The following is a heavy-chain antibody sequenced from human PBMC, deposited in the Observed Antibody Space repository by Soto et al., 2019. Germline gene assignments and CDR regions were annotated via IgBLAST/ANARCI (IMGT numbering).Heavy chain of an antibody. CDR1: GGTFSSYA. V-gene: IGHV1-69*01. CDR2: IIPIFGTA. Sequence: QVQLVQSGAEVKKPGSSVKVSCKASGGTFSSYAISWVRQAPGQGLEWMGGIIPIFGTANYAQKFQGRVTITADESTSTAYMELSSLRSKDTAVYYCARDPTEYSSSWYVWFAPWGQGTLVTVSS. D-gene: IGHD6-13*01. J-gene: IGHJ5*02. CDR3: ARDPTEYSSSWYVWFAP.